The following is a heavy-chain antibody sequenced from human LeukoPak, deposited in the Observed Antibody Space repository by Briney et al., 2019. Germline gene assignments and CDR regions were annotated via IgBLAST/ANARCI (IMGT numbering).Heavy chain of an antibody. D-gene: IGHD6-6*01. V-gene: IGHV4-34*01. Sequence: SETLSLTCAVYGGSFSGYYWSWIRQPPGKGLEWIGEINHSGSTDYNPSLKSRVTISVDTSKNQFSLKLSSVTAADTAVYYCARVRRDRLFPDPSHIAARGYFDYWGQGTLATVSS. J-gene: IGHJ4*02. CDR2: INHSGST. CDR1: GGSFSGYY. CDR3: ARVRRDRLFPDPSHIAARGYFDY.